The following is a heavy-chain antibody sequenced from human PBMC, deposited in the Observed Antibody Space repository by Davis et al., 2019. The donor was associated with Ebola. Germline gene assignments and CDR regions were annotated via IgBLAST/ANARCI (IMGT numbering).Heavy chain of an antibody. CDR3: ARCTAAAGDYYYYYYMDV. J-gene: IGHJ6*03. CDR2: ISAYNGNT. Sequence: ASVKVSCKASGYTFTSYGISWVRQAPGQGLEWMGWISAYNGNTNYAQKLQGRVTMTTDTSTSTAYMELRSLRSDDTAVYYCARCTAAAGDYYYYYYMDVWGKGTTVTVSS. D-gene: IGHD6-13*01. V-gene: IGHV1-18*04. CDR1: GYTFTSYG.